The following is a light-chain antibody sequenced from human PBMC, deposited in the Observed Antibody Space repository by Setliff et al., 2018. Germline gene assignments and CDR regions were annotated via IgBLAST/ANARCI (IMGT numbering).Light chain of an antibody. CDR1: SNDVGAYDL. CDR3: CAYTASTTYV. V-gene: IGLV2-14*03. Sequence: QSALTQPASVSGSPGQSITISCSGTSNDVGAYDLVSWYQQHPGKVPKLIIFDVSNRPSGVSHRFSGSKSGNTASLTISGLQADGEADYYCCAYTASTTYVFVNGTKVTVL. J-gene: IGLJ1*01. CDR2: DVS.